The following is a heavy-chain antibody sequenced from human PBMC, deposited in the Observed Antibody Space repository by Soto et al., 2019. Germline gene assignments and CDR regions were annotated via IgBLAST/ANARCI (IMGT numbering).Heavy chain of an antibody. Sequence: GGSLRLSCSASGFTFSSYAMHWVRQAPGKGLQYVSAISSNGGSTYYADSVKGRFTISGDNSKNTLYHQMSRLSAEATVVYYCVKTLINNSWSKWFDPWGQGALVTVSS. J-gene: IGHJ5*02. CDR3: VKTLINNSWSKWFDP. CDR2: ISSNGGST. V-gene: IGHV3-64D*06. D-gene: IGHD6-13*01. CDR1: GFTFSSYA.